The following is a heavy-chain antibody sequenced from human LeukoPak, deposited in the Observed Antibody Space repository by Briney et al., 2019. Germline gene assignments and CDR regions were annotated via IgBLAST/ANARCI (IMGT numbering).Heavy chain of an antibody. CDR1: GFTFSDYY. CDR2: ISSSGSTI. V-gene: IGHV3-11*04. J-gene: IGHJ6*03. Sequence: PGGSLRPSCAASGFTFSDYYMSWIRQAPGKGLEWVSYISSSGSTIYYADSVKGRFTISRDNAKNSLYLQMNSLRAEDTAVYYCARDHPRYCSSTSCPYYYYYMDVWGKGTTVTVSS. D-gene: IGHD2-2*01. CDR3: ARDHPRYCSSTSCPYYYYYMDV.